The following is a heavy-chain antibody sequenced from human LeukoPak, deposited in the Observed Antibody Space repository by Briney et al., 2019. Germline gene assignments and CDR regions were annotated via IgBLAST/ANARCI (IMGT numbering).Heavy chain of an antibody. CDR2: IRYDGSDK. J-gene: IGHJ4*02. CDR3: AKLRYDRTPNAFYFDY. Sequence: AGGSLRLSCAASGFTFSSYCMHWVRQAPGKGLEWVAFIRYDGSDKNYAASVKGRFTISRDNSKNTLYLQMNSLRAEDTAVYYCAKLRYDRTPNAFYFDYWGQGTLVSVSS. D-gene: IGHD3-22*01. V-gene: IGHV3-30*02. CDR1: GFTFSSYC.